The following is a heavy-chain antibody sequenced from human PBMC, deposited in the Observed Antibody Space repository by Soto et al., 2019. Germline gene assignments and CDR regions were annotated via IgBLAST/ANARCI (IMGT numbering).Heavy chain of an antibody. J-gene: IGHJ4*02. D-gene: IGHD6-6*01. CDR2: ISIRGGDE. Sequence: PGGSLRLSCAASGFTFSRYAMHWARQAPGKGLEWVTVISIRGGDEYYAESVRGRFTISRDDSKNTLYLQMDSLRVEDTAVYYCARGTIVARQHLDYWGQGTLVTVSS. CDR1: GFTFSRYA. CDR3: ARGTIVARQHLDY. V-gene: IGHV3-30*03.